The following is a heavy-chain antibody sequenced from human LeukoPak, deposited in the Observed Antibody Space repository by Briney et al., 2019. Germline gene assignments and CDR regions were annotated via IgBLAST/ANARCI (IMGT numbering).Heavy chain of an antibody. J-gene: IGHJ6*02. Sequence: GGSLRLSCAASGFTFSDYYMSWIRQAPGKGLEWVSYISSSGSTIYYADSVKGRFTISRDNAKNSLYLQMNSLRAEDTAVYYCAGPILGYSGYDSVDYYGMDVWGQGTTVTVSS. CDR1: GFTFSDYY. D-gene: IGHD5-12*01. V-gene: IGHV3-11*01. CDR3: AGPILGYSGYDSVDYYGMDV. CDR2: ISSSGSTI.